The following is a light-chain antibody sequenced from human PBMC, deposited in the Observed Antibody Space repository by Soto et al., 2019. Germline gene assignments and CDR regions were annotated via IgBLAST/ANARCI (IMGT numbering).Light chain of an antibody. Sequence: HSALTQPASVSGSPGQSITISCTGTSSDIGSYNLVSWYQQHPGKAPKLMIYEDNKRPSGVSNRFSGTKSGNTASLTIYNLQAEDEADYHCCSYADTRTYVFGTGTKLTVL. J-gene: IGLJ1*01. CDR3: CSYADTRTYV. CDR2: EDN. CDR1: SSDIGSYNL. V-gene: IGLV2-23*01.